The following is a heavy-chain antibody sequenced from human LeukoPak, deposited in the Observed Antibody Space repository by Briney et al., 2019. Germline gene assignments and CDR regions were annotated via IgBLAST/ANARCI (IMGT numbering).Heavy chain of an antibody. J-gene: IGHJ4*02. CDR3: ATVGIWFGESPIDY. V-gene: IGHV1-24*01. CDR2: FDPEDGET. D-gene: IGHD3-10*01. CDR1: GYTLTELS. Sequence: ASVKVSCKVSGYTLTELSMHWVRQAPGKGLEWMGGFDPEDGETIYAQKCQGRVTRTEDTSTDTAYMELSSLRSEDTAVYYCATVGIWFGESPIDYWGQGTLVTVSS.